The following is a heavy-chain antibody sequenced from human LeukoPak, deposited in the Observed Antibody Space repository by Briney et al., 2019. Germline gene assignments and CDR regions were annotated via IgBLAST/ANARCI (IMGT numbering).Heavy chain of an antibody. Sequence: TGGSLRLSCAASGFTFSNAWMSWVRQAPGKGLEWVGRIKSKTDGGTTDYAAPVKGRFTISRDDSKNTLYLQMNSLTTEDTAVYYCTTGLARDVVPAAPFDYWGQGTLVTVSS. V-gene: IGHV3-15*01. CDR3: TTGLARDVVPAAPFDY. CDR1: GFTFSNAW. J-gene: IGHJ4*02. CDR2: IKSKTDGGTT. D-gene: IGHD2-2*01.